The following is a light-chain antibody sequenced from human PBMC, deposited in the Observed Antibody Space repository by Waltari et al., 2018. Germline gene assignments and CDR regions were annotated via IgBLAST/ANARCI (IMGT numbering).Light chain of an antibody. V-gene: IGLV2-14*03. J-gene: IGLJ3*02. CDR3: SSYTSTSTLWV. CDR1: PSDVDAFNY. CDR2: DVY. Sequence: QSALTQPASVSGSPGQSITLSFPGTPSDVDAFNYFDCYQQFPGKAPKLIIYDVYNRPSGVSTRFSGSKSGATASLTISGLQAEDEAEYWCSSYTSTSTLWVFGGGTKLTV.